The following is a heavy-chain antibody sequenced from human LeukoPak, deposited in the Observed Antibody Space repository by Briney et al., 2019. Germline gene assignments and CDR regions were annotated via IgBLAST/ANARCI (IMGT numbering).Heavy chain of an antibody. V-gene: IGHV3-30*02. J-gene: IGHJ6*03. CDR2: LSYNGNVQ. CDR3: ARERRGYYMEL. CDR1: GFTFSNYA. Sequence: SGGSMRLSCAASGFTFSNYAMHWARQAPAKGLEMVPLLSYNGNVQYYVASVRGRFPISIDQSSIPLFLQMNSLRNEHTSVHFCARERRGYYMELWRLGPTVTVSS.